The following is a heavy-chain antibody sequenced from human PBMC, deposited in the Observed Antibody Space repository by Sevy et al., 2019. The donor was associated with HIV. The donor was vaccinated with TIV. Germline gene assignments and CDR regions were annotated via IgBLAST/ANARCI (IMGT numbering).Heavy chain of an antibody. CDR2: ISSNSNTI. CDR1: GFIFNTYA. V-gene: IGHV3-48*02. J-gene: IGHJ6*03. D-gene: IGHD2-2*01. CDR3: ARYCSSTTCYLYIHV. Sequence: GGSLRLSCAASGFIFNTYAMNWVRQAPGKGLEWVSYISSNSNTIYYADSVKGRFTISRDNAKNSLYLQMNSLRDEDTAVYYCARYCSSTTCYLYIHVWGKGTTVTVSS.